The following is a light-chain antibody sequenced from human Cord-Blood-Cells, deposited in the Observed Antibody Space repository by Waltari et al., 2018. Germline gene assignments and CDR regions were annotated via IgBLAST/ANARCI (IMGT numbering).Light chain of an antibody. CDR1: QSISNY. Sequence: DIQMTQSPSSLSASVGDRVTITCRASQSISNYLNWYQQKPGKAPKLLFYDASSLQTGVPSRFSGSGSGTDFTFTISSLQPEDIATYYCQQYYSIPLTFGRGTKVEIK. CDR3: QQYYSIPLT. V-gene: IGKV1-33*01. CDR2: DAS. J-gene: IGKJ4*01.